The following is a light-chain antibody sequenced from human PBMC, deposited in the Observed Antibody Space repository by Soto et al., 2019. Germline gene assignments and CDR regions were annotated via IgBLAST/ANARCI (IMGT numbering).Light chain of an antibody. Sequence: EIVLTQSPATLSLSPGERATLSCGASQSVSKFLAWYQQKPGQAPRLLIYDTSNRATGIPARFRGSGSGTDFILTISSLEPEDSAVYYCQQRSNWPHTFGGGTKVEIK. J-gene: IGKJ4*01. CDR3: QQRSNWPHT. CDR1: QSVSKF. CDR2: DTS. V-gene: IGKV3-11*01.